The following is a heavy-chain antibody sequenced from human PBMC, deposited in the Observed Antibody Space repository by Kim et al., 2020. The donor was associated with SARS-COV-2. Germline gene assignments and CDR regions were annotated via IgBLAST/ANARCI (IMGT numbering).Heavy chain of an antibody. Sequence: GGSLRLSCAASGFTFSSYSMNWVCLAPGKGLEWVSSISISSSYIYYADSVKSRFTISRDNAKNYLYLQMNSLRPADAAVYYCARDDTMNYYDSSGYSYWGQGTLVPVSS. J-gene: IGHJ4*02. CDR1: GFTFSSYS. CDR3: ARDDTMNYYDSSGYSY. CDR2: ISISSSYI. V-gene: IGHV3-21*01. D-gene: IGHD3-22*01.